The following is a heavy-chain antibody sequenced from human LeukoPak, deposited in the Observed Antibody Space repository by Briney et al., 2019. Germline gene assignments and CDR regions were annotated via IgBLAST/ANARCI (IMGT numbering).Heavy chain of an antibody. V-gene: IGHV3-23*01. CDR1: EFTFSSHA. J-gene: IGHJ4*02. D-gene: IGHD6-19*01. Sequence: GGSLGLSCVASEFTFSSHAMNWVRQAPGKGLEWVSSISGGGESRYYADSVKGRFTVSRDNSKNTLYLQINSLRGEDTAVYYCAKGKYSSGGVPDYWGQGTLVTVSS. CDR3: AKGKYSSGGVPDY. CDR2: ISGGGESR.